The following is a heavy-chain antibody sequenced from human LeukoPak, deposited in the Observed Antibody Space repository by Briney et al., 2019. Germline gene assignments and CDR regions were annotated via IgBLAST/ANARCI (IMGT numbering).Heavy chain of an antibody. CDR1: GASIRNYNNY. CDR2: VFYTGST. J-gene: IGHJ3*02. V-gene: IGHV4-39*01. Sequence: PSETLSLTCIVSGASIRNYNNYWGWIRQPPGKGLEWIGSVFYTGSTYYNPSLQSRITVSVNTSKNQFSLKLTSVTAADTAVYYCVRHHKYCSSTSCYKVGDPTDAFAIWGLGTMVIVSS. CDR3: VRHHKYCSSTSCYKVGDPTDAFAI. D-gene: IGHD2-2*01.